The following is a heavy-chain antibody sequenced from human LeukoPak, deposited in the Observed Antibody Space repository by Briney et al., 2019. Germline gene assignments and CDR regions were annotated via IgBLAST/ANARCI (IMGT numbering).Heavy chain of an antibody. Sequence: ASVKVSCKASGGTFSGYAISWVRQAPGQGPEWMGWISANNGNTNYAQKLQGRVTMTTDTSTSTAYMELRSLRSDDTAVYYCARRGYTSSWNYFDYWGQGTLVTVSS. V-gene: IGHV1-18*01. J-gene: IGHJ4*02. CDR3: ARRGYTSSWNYFDY. CDR2: ISANNGNT. D-gene: IGHD6-13*01. CDR1: GGTFSGYA.